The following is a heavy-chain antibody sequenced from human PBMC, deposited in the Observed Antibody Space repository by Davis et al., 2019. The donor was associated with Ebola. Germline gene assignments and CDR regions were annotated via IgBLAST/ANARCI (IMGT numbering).Heavy chain of an antibody. J-gene: IGHJ4*02. V-gene: IGHV4-61*01. D-gene: IGHD3-22*01. CDR2: IYYSGST. CDR1: GGSVSSGSYY. CDR3: AREWLYYDSSESDY. Sequence: PSETLSLTCTVSGGSVSSGSYYWSWIRQPPGKGLEWIGYIYYSGSTNYNPSLKSRVTISVDTSKNQFSLKLSSVTAADTAVYYCAREWLYYDSSESDYWGQGTLVTVSS.